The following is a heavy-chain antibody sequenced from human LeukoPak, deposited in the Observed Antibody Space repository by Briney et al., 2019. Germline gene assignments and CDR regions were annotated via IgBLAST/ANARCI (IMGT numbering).Heavy chain of an antibody. Sequence: PGGSLRLSCAASGFTVSNNYMSWVRQAPGKGLEWVSVIYSGGSTYYADSVKGRFTISRDNFKNTLYLQMNSLRAEDTAVYYWASQLDPYYYYYGMDVWGQGTTVTVSS. V-gene: IGHV3-53*01. D-gene: IGHD1-1*01. CDR1: GFTVSNNY. CDR2: IYSGGST. J-gene: IGHJ6*02. CDR3: ASQLDPYYYYYGMDV.